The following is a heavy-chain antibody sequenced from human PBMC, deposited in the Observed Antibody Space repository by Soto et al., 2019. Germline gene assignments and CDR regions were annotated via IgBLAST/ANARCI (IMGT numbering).Heavy chain of an antibody. D-gene: IGHD2-2*01. CDR3: AKGPAARNYYYYYMDV. V-gene: IGHV3-23*01. Sequence: GGSLRLSCAASGFTFSSYAMSWVRQAPGKGLEWVSAISGSGGSTYYADSVKGRFTISRDNSKNTLYLQMNSLRAEDTAVYYCAKGPAARNYYYYYMDVWGKGTTVTVSS. CDR1: GFTFSSYA. J-gene: IGHJ6*03. CDR2: ISGSGGST.